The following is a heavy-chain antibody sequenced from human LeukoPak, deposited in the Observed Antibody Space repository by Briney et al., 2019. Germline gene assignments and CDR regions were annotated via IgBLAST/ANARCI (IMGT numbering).Heavy chain of an antibody. CDR2: IFHGDSDT. J-gene: IGHJ1*01. CDR3: AGTGSGSEYVQH. Sequence: GESLKTSCNGSGYSFTSYWIGWVRQMPGKGLEWMGSIFHGDSDTRYSPSFQGQVTISADKSISTAYLQWSSLKASDTAMYYCAGTGSGSEYVQHWGQGTLVTVSS. D-gene: IGHD6-25*01. CDR1: GYSFTSYW. V-gene: IGHV5-51*01.